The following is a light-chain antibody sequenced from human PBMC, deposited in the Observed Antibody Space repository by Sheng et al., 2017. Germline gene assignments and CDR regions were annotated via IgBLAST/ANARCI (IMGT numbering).Light chain of an antibody. V-gene: IGKV1-39*01. CDR3: QQTYNTPPYT. CDR1: QTINTY. J-gene: IGKJ2*01. CDR2: VAS. Sequence: DIQMTQSPSSLSASVGDRITISCRASQTINTYLNWYQQKPGKAPKLLIYVASKLQSGVPSRFSGSGSGTDFSLTISSLQPEDSATYYCQQTYNTPPYTFGQGTKLDIK.